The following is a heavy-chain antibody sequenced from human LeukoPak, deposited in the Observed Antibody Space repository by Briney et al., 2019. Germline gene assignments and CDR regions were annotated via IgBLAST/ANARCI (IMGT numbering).Heavy chain of an antibody. CDR1: GFTFSSYS. V-gene: IGHV3-21*01. Sequence: GGSLRLSCAASGFTFSSYSMNWVRQAPGKGLEWVSSISSSSSYIYYADSVKGRFTISRDNSKNTLYLQMNSLRAEDTAVYYCAKDRRIAAAGLDYWGQGTLVTVSS. D-gene: IGHD6-13*01. CDR3: AKDRRIAAAGLDY. J-gene: IGHJ4*02. CDR2: ISSSSSYI.